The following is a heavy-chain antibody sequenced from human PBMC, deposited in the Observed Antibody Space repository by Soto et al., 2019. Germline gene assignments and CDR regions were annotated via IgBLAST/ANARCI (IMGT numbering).Heavy chain of an antibody. D-gene: IGHD3-10*01. CDR1: GGTFISYA. J-gene: IGHJ6*02. V-gene: IGHV1-69*01. Sequence: SVKVTCKASGGTFISYAIIWVRQAPGQGLEWMGGIIPIFGTANYAQKFQGRVTITADESTSTAYMELSSLGSEDTAVYYCARDYYGSGSYYNADYYYYGMDVWGQGTTVTVSS. CDR3: ARDYYGSGSYYNADYYYYGMDV. CDR2: IIPIFGTA.